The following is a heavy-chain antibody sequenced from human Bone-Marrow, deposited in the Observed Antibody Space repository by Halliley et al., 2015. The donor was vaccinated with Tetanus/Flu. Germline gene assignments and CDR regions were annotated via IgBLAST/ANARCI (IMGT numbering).Heavy chain of an antibody. D-gene: IGHD5-12*01. CDR2: MWPDGSNK. Sequence: EWVAVMWPDGSNKAYADSGKGRFPISRDSPKNTQYLQMSSLRAEDTAVYYCARHNYAYDWDYWGRGTLVTVSS. J-gene: IGHJ4*02. CDR3: ARHNYAYDWDY. V-gene: IGHV3-33*01.